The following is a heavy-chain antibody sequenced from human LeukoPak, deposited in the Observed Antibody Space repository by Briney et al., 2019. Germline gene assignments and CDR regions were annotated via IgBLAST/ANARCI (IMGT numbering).Heavy chain of an antibody. CDR2: ISSSSSYI. V-gene: IGHV3-21*01. CDR1: GFTFSSYS. J-gene: IGHJ5*02. CDR3: ASRGDYGDYGYNWFDP. D-gene: IGHD4-17*01. Sequence: PGGSLRLSCAASGFTFSSYSMNWVRQAPGKGLEWVSSISSSSSYIYYADSVKGRFTISRDNAKNSLYLQMNSLRAEDTAVYYCASRGDYGDYGYNWFDPWGQGTLVTVSS.